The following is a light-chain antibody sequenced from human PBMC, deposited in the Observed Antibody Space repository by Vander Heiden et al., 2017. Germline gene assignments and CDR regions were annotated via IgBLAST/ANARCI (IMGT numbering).Light chain of an antibody. CDR1: QGIGSSY. Sequence: VLTQSPGTLSLSPGERGTLSCRASQGIGSSYLAWYQHKPGQAPRLLIYAASRRAAGIQDRFSGSGSGTDFTRTISRVEPEDFAGYDGHQYEAFGQGTRVEIK. J-gene: IGKJ1*01. V-gene: IGKV3-20*01. CDR2: AAS. CDR3: HQYEA.